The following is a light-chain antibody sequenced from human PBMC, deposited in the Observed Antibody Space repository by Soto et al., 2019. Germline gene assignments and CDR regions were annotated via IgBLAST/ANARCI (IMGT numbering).Light chain of an antibody. CDR3: QQRYNWVT. CDR2: DAS. V-gene: IGKV3-11*01. Sequence: EIVLTQSPATLCLSPGERATLSCRASQSVSSYLAWFQQKPGQAPRLLIYDASNRATGIPARFSGSGSGTDFTLTISSLEPEDSAVYYCQQRYNWVTFGGGTKVEIK. CDR1: QSVSSY. J-gene: IGKJ4*01.